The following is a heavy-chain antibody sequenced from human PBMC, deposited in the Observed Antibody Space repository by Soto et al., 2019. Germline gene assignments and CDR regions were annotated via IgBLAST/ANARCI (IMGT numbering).Heavy chain of an antibody. D-gene: IGHD5-18*01. J-gene: IGHJ6*02. CDR3: ARDLSGGYSYGFNLYYYYGMDV. V-gene: IGHV3-48*01. CDR2: ISSSSSTI. CDR1: GFTFSSYS. Sequence: GGSLRLSCAASGFTFSSYSMNWVRQAPGKGLEWVSYISSSSSTIYYADSVKGRFTISRDNAKNSLYLQMNSLRAEDTAVYYCARDLSGGYSYGFNLYYYYGMDVWGQGTTVTVSS.